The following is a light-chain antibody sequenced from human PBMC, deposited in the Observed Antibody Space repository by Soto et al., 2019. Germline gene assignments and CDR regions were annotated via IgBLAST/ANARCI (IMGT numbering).Light chain of an antibody. CDR3: QTADTSLSVV. CDR2: GNT. J-gene: IGLJ2*01. V-gene: IGLV1-40*01. Sequence: QSVLTQPPSVSGAPGQKVTISCTGSSSNIGAGYGVHWYQQLPGAAPKLLIYGNTNRPSGVPDRFSGSQSDTSASLAITGLQAEDEAYYYCQTADTSLSVVFGGGTKLTVL. CDR1: SSNIGAGYG.